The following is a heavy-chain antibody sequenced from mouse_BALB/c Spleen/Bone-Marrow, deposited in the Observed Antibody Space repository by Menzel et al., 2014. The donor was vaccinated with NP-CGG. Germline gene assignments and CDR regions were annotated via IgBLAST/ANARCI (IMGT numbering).Heavy chain of an antibody. CDR1: GYTFTSYW. J-gene: IGHJ4*01. D-gene: IGHD2-14*01. Sequence: VQLQQSGAELVKPGASVKMSCKASGYTFTSYWMHWVKQRPGQGLEWIGVIDPSDSYTSYNQKFNGKATLTVDKSSSIAYIQLSSLTSEVSAVYYCSRWEVQAMDYWGQGTSVAVSS. CDR3: SRWEVQAMDY. CDR2: IDPSDSYT. V-gene: IGHV1-69*02.